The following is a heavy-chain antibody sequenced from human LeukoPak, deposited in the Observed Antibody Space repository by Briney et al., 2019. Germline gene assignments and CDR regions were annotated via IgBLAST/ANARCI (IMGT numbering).Heavy chain of an antibody. V-gene: IGHV4-38-2*02. CDR3: ARDGGYWYYDSSGYPVDY. CDR1: GYSISSGYY. CDR2: IYHSGST. J-gene: IGHJ4*02. D-gene: IGHD3-22*01. Sequence: SETLSLTCTVSGYSISSGYYWGWIRQPPGKGLEWIGIIYHSGSTYYNPSLQSRVTISVDTSKNQFSLKLSSVTAADTAVYYCARDGGYWYYDSSGYPVDYWGQGTLVTVSS.